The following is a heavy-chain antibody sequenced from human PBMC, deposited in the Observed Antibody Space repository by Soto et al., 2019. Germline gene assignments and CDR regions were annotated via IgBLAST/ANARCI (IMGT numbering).Heavy chain of an antibody. J-gene: IGHJ6*03. CDR2: IYYSGST. CDR1: GGSISSYY. V-gene: IGHV4-59*01. CDR3: ARDSHYDILTGQPSSESYYYYMDV. Sequence: SETLSLTCTVSGGSISSYYWSWIRQPPGKGLEWIGYIYYSGSTNYNPSLKSRVTISVDTSKNQFSLKLSSVTAADTAVYYCARDSHYDILTGQPSSESYYYYMDVWGKGTTVTV. D-gene: IGHD3-9*01.